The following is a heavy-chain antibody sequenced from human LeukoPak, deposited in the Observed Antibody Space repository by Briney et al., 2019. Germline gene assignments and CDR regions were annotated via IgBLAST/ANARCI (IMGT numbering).Heavy chain of an antibody. CDR3: ARGQLLWFGELSQPFDY. CDR1: GFTFSSYG. CDR2: ISSSGSI. J-gene: IGHJ4*02. D-gene: IGHD3-10*01. Sequence: GGSLRLSCVASGFTFSSYGMNWVRQAPGKGLEWVSYISSSGSIYYADSVKGRFTISRDNAKNSLYLQMNSLRAEDTAVYYCARGQLLWFGELSQPFDYWGQGTLVTVSS. V-gene: IGHV3-48*04.